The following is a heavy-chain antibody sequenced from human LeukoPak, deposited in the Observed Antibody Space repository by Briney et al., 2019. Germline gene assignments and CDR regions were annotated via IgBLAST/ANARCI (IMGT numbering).Heavy chain of an antibody. CDR3: ARAVSGRFDY. CDR2: IYYSGST. J-gene: IGHJ4*02. D-gene: IGHD6-19*01. V-gene: IGHV4-59*08. Sequence: PSETLSRTCTVSGGSISSYYRSWIRQPPGKGLEWIGYIYYSGSTNYNPSLNSRVTISVDTSKNQFSLRLSSVTAADTAIYYCARAVSGRFDYWGQGTLVTVSS. CDR1: GGSISSYY.